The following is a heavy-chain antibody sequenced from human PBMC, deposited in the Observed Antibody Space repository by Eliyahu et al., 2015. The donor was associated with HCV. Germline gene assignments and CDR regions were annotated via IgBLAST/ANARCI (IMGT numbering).Heavy chain of an antibody. CDR2: ISSSSSYI. V-gene: IGHV3-21*01. CDR3: ARDPMYDSSGYYYYYYGMDV. CDR1: GFTFSSYX. J-gene: IGHJ6*02. Sequence: EVQLVESGGGLVKPGGSLRLSCAASGFTFSSYXMNWVRQAPGKGLEWXSSISSSSSYIYYADSVKGRFTISRDNAKNSLYLQMNSLRAEDTAVYYCARDPMYDSSGYYYYYYGMDVWGQGTTVTVSS. D-gene: IGHD3-22*01.